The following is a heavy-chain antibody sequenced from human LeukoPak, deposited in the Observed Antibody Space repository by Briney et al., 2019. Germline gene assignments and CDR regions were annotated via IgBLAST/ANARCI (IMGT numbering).Heavy chain of an antibody. J-gene: IGHJ4*02. V-gene: IGHV3-23*01. CDR1: GFTFDDYA. CDR3: ARGRLPKSYFDS. Sequence: PGGSLRLSCAASGFTFDDYAMHWVRQAPGEGLEWVSAISGSVGSTYYADSVKGRFTVSRDNSRSTVYLQMNSLRVDDTAVYYCARGRLPKSYFDSWGQGTLVTVSS. D-gene: IGHD4-11*01. CDR2: ISGSVGST.